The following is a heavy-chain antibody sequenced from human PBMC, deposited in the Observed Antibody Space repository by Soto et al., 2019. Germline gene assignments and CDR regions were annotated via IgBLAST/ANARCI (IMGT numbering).Heavy chain of an antibody. V-gene: IGHV4-39*01. Sequence: QLQLQESGPGLVKPSETLSLTCTVSGGSISSSSYYWGWIRQPPGKVLEWIGSIDYSGSTYCNPSLKSRVTTSVDTSKNQFCRKLSSVTAADTAVYYWARHSNRGYCISTSCYGRFGWVDYWGQRTLVTVSS. CDR1: GGSISSSSYY. J-gene: IGHJ4*02. CDR3: ARHSNRGYCISTSCYGRFGWVDY. CDR2: IDYSGST. D-gene: IGHD2-2*01.